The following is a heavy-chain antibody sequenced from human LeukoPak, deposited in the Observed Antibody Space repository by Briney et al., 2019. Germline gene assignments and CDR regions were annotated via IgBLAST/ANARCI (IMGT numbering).Heavy chain of an antibody. CDR3: AKDEYCSSTSCYTGGGAWNWFDP. V-gene: IGHV3-30*02. CDR1: GFTFSSYG. Sequence: PGGSLRLYCAASGFTFSSYGMHWVRQAPGKGLEWVAFIRYDGSNKYYADSVKGRFTISRDNSKNTLYLQMNSLRAEDTAVYYCAKDEYCSSTSCYTGGGAWNWFDPWGQGTLVTVSS. J-gene: IGHJ5*02. D-gene: IGHD2-2*02. CDR2: IRYDGSNK.